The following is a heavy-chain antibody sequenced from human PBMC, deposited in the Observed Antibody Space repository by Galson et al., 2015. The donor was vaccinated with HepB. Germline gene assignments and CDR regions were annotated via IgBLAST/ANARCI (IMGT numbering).Heavy chain of an antibody. CDR2: IIPILGIA. J-gene: IGHJ4*02. CDR3: ATVGADIVVVTATPEYFDY. Sequence: SVKVSCKASGGTFSSYTISWVRQAPGQGLEWMGRIIPILGIAIYAQKFQGRVTMTEDTSTDTAYMELSSLRSEDTAVYYCATVGADIVVVTATPEYFDYWGQGTLVTVSS. V-gene: IGHV1-69*02. CDR1: GGTFSSYT. D-gene: IGHD2-21*02.